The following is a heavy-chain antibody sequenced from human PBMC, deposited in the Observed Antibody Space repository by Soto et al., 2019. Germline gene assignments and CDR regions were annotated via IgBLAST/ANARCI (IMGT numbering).Heavy chain of an antibody. CDR1: GGTFSSYA. Sequence: ASVKVSCKASGGTFSSYAIRWVRQAPGQGLEWMGGIIPIFGTANYAQKFQGRVTITADESTSTAYMELSSLRSEDTAVYYCARDKVSYYYYYGMDVWGQGTTVTVSS. J-gene: IGHJ6*02. CDR2: IIPIFGTA. CDR3: ARDKVSYYYYYGMDV. V-gene: IGHV1-69*13.